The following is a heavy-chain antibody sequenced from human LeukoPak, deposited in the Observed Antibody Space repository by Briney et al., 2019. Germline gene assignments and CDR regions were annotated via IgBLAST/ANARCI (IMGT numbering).Heavy chain of an antibody. CDR2: IKQDGSEK. CDR3: ARGPLTRLTYYDFWSGYWDPVDY. CDR1: GFIFSDYC. D-gene: IGHD3-3*01. V-gene: IGHV3-7*01. J-gene: IGHJ4*02. Sequence: GGSLRLSCVASGFIFSDYCMSWMRQAPGKGLEWVANIKQDGSEKYYVDSVKGRFTISRDNAKNSLYLQMNSLRAEDTAVYYCARGPLTRLTYYDFWSGYWDPVDYWGQETRVSVST.